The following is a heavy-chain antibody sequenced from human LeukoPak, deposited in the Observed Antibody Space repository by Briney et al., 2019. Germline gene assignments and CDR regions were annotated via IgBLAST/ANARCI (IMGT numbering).Heavy chain of an antibody. V-gene: IGHV3-11*04. Sequence: KAGGSLRLSCAASGFTFSDYYMSWIRQAPGKGLEWVSYISSSGSTTYYADSVRGRFTISRDNSKNTLYLQMNSLRAEDTAVYYCARDIYDSSGRTFDYWGQGTLVTVSS. CDR1: GFTFSDYY. CDR3: ARDIYDSSGRTFDY. D-gene: IGHD3-22*01. J-gene: IGHJ4*02. CDR2: ISSSGSTT.